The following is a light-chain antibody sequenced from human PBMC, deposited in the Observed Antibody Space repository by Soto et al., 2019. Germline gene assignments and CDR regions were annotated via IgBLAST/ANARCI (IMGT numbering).Light chain of an antibody. J-gene: IGKJ1*01. CDR3: LQYNNWPPWT. V-gene: IGKV3-15*01. CDR2: GAS. Sequence: EIVMTQSPATLSVSPGERATLSCRASQSVSSNLAWYQQKPGQAPRLLIYGASTRATGIPARFSGSGSGTQFTLTIRSLQSEDFAVHYCLQYNNWPPWTFGQGSKVEIK. CDR1: QSVSSN.